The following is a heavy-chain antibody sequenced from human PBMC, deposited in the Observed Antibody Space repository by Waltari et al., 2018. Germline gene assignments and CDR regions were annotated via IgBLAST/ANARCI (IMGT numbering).Heavy chain of an antibody. CDR2: IRSKINNDAT. J-gene: IGHJ4*01. D-gene: IGHD3-16*01. V-gene: IGHV3-73*02. CDR1: GFNFNMFT. CDR3: AKQKTGGANDF. Sequence: EVHLVESGGGLVQPGGSLKISCAASGFNFNMFTIHWVRQAPGKGLEWIGRIRSKINNDATAYGASVKDRFSISRDDSRNTAFLEMNSLKTDDSAVYYCAKQKTGGANDFWGQGTLVTVST.